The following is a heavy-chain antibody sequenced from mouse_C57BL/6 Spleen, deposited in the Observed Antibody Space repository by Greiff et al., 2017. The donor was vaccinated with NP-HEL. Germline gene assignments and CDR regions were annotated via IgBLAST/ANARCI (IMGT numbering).Heavy chain of an antibody. CDR3: ASLGDAMDY. D-gene: IGHD3-3*01. Sequence: VQLQQSGPELVKPGASVKISCKASGYTFTDYYMNWVKQSHGKSLEWIGDINPNNGGTSYNQKFKGKATLTVDKSSSTAYMELRSLTSEDSAVYYCASLGDAMDYWGQGTSVTVSS. J-gene: IGHJ4*01. V-gene: IGHV1-26*01. CDR1: GYTFTDYY. CDR2: INPNNGGT.